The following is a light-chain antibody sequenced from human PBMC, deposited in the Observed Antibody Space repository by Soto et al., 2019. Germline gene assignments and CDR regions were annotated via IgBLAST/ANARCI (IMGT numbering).Light chain of an antibody. CDR3: SSYTGSSTLYV. J-gene: IGLJ1*01. V-gene: IGLV2-14*01. CDR2: EVT. Sequence: QSVLTQPASVSGSPGQSITISCTGTSSDVGGYNSVSWYQQHPGKAPKLVIYEVTNRPSGISNRFSGSKSGNTASLTISGLQAEDEADYYCSSYTGSSTLYVFGTGTKV. CDR1: SSDVGGYNS.